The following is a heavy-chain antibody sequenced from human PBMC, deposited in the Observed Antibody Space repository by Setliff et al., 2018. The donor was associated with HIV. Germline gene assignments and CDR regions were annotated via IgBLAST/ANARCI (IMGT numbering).Heavy chain of an antibody. CDR1: GGSISSYY. D-gene: IGHD3-10*01. V-gene: IGHV4-59*01. CDR2: VYYDGTT. CDR3: ARASYYGSGIYYSWCYFDY. Sequence: PSETLSLTCTVSGGSISSYYWSWVRQPPGKGLEWIGYVYYDGTTNYNPYLKSRVTISADTSKNQFSLKLSSVTAADTAFYYCARASYYGSGIYYSWCYFDYWGSWTLLVTVSS. J-gene: IGHJ4*03.